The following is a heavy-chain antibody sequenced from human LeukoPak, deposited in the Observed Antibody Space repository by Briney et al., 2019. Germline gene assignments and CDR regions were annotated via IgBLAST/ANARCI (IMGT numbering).Heavy chain of an antibody. CDR2: INHSGST. J-gene: IGHJ4*02. V-gene: IGHV4-34*01. CDR1: GGSFSGYY. CDR3: ARGLSPSDFDY. Sequence: SETLSLTCAVYGGSFSGYYWSWIRQPPGKGLEWIGEINHSGSTNYNPSLKSRVTISVDPSKNQFSLKLSSVTAADTAVYYCARGLSPSDFDYWGQGTLVTVSS. D-gene: IGHD3-10*01.